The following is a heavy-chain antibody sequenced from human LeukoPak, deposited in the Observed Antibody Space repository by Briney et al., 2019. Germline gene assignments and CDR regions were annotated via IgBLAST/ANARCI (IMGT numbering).Heavy chain of an antibody. CDR3: VRGFDGTNAFDL. D-gene: IGHD3-9*01. CDR1: GFTFSSYW. J-gene: IGHJ3*01. V-gene: IGHV3-7*01. Sequence: GGSLRLSCAASGFTFSSYWMNWARQAPWKGLEWVASINHNGNVNYYVDSVKGRFTISRDNDKNSVYLQMGSLRVEDTAVYYCVRGFDGTNAFDLWGQGTMVTVSS. CDR2: INHNGNVN.